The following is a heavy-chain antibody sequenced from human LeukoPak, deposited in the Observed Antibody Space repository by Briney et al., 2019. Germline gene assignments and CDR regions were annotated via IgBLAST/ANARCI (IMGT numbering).Heavy chain of an antibody. CDR1: GGSISSHY. CDR2: IYYSGST. V-gene: IGHV4-59*11. D-gene: IGHD3-10*01. J-gene: IGHJ6*02. CDR3: AREVYYGSGSLVGYYGMDV. Sequence: SETLSLTCTVSGGSISSHYWSWIRQPPGKGLEWIGYIYYSGSTNYNPSLKSRVTISVDTSKNQFSLKLSSVTAADTAVYYCAREVYYGSGSLVGYYGMDVWGQGTTVTVSS.